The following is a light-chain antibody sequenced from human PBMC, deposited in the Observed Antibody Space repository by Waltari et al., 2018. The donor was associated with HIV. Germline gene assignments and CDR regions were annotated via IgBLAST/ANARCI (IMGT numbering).Light chain of an antibody. V-gene: IGLV2-18*02. Sequence: QSALTQPPSVSGSPGQSVTISCTRTSSDAGSYNLFYRSQLPPGTAPNLMIFQVSNPPSGVPDRFSGSKSDNTASLTISGLQAEDEADYYCSSYTSSNTWVFGGGTKLTVL. CDR3: SSYTSSNTWV. CDR1: SSDAGSYNL. J-gene: IGLJ3*02. CDR2: QVS.